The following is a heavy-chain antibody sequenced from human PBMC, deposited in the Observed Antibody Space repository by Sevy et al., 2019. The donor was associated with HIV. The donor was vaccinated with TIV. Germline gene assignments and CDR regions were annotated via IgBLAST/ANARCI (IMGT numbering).Heavy chain of an antibody. J-gene: IGHJ4*02. CDR3: AKDEVGYCSSTSYHTKDY. V-gene: IGHV3-30*02. D-gene: IGHD2-2*02. Sequence: GGSLRLSCAASGFTFSSYGMHWVRQAPGKGLEWVAFIRYDGSNKYYADSVKGRFTISRDNSKNTLYLQMNSLRAEDTAVYYCAKDEVGYCSSTSYHTKDYWGQGTLVTVSS. CDR1: GFTFSSYG. CDR2: IRYDGSNK.